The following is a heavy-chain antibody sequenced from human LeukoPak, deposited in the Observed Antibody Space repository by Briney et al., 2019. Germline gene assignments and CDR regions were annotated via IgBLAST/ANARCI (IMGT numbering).Heavy chain of an antibody. CDR3: ASRLAAAAINWFDP. Sequence: PGGTLRLSCAASGFTFSSYGMSWVRQAPGKGLEWVSAISGSGGSTYYADSVKGRFTISRDNSKNTLYLQMNSLRAEDTAVYYCASRLAAAAINWFDPWGQGTLVTVSS. V-gene: IGHV3-23*01. D-gene: IGHD6-13*01. CDR1: GFTFSSYG. J-gene: IGHJ5*01. CDR2: ISGSGGST.